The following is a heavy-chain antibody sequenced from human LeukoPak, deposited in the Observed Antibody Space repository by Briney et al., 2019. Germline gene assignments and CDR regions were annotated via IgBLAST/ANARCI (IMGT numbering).Heavy chain of an antibody. V-gene: IGHV3-21*01. Sequence: WGSLRLSCAASGFTFSSYSMNWVRQAPGKGLECVSSISSSGNYIYYADSVKGRFTISRDNAKNSLYLQMNSLRAEDTAVYYCARTYYDILTGYNPYFDYWGQGILVTVSS. CDR3: ARTYYDILTGYNPYFDY. J-gene: IGHJ4*02. CDR1: GFTFSSYS. D-gene: IGHD3-9*01. CDR2: ISSSGNYI.